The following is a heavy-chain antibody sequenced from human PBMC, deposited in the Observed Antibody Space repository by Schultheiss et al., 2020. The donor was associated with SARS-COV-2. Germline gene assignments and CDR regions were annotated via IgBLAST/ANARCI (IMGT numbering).Heavy chain of an antibody. V-gene: IGHV1-69*02. CDR2: IIPILGIA. CDR3: ARCRQLVHDYWYFDL. J-gene: IGHJ2*01. CDR1: GGTFSSYT. D-gene: IGHD6-6*01. Sequence: SVKVSCKASGGTFSSYTISWVRQAPGQGLEWMGRIIPILGIANYAQKFQGRVTITADKSTSTAYMELSSLRSEDTAVYYCARCRQLVHDYWYFDLWGRGTLVTVSS.